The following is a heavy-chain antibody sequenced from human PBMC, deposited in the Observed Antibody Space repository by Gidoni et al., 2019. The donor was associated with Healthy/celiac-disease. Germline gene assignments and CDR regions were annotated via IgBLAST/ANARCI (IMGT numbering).Heavy chain of an antibody. V-gene: IGHV3-30-3*01. D-gene: IGHD4-17*01. CDR2: ISDDGSNK. CDR1: GFTFSSYA. J-gene: IGHJ6*02. Sequence: QVQLVESGGGVVQPGTSLRLSCAASGFTFSSYAMHWVRQAPGKGLEWVAVISDDGSNKYYADSVKGRFTISRDNSKNTLYLQMNSLRAEDTAVYYCARGGPRVTKYGMDVWGQGTTVTVSS. CDR3: ARGGPRVTKYGMDV.